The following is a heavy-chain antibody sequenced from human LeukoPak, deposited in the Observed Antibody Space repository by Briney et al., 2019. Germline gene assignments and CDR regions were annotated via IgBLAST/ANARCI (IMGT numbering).Heavy chain of an antibody. D-gene: IGHD3-10*01. J-gene: IGHJ6*02. Sequence: GGSLRLSFAASGXTFSSYGMHWVRQAPGKGLEWVAVISYDGSNKYYADSVKGRFTISRDNSKNTLYLQMNSLRAEDTAVYYCAKGIMVRGFYYGMDVWGQGTTVTVSS. V-gene: IGHV3-30*18. CDR3: AKGIMVRGFYYGMDV. CDR2: ISYDGSNK. CDR1: GXTFSSYG.